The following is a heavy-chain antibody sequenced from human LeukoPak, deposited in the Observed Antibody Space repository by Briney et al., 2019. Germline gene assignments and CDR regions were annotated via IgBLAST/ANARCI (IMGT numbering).Heavy chain of an antibody. CDR3: AKVLWFGGKYFDY. CDR1: GFSFSSYV. D-gene: IGHD3-10*01. CDR2: VSGSGGST. J-gene: IGHJ4*02. V-gene: IGHV3-23*01. Sequence: GGSLRLSCAASGFSFSSYVMSWVRQAPGKGLEWVSAVSGSGGSTYYADSVKGRFTISRDISKNTLYLKMNSLRAEDTAVYYCAKVLWFGGKYFDYWGQGTLVTVSS.